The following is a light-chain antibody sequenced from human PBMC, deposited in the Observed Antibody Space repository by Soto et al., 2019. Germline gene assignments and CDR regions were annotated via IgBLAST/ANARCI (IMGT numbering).Light chain of an antibody. Sequence: EIVLTQSPGTLSLSPGERATLSCRASQSVSSSYLAWYQQKPGQAPRLLIYGASSRATGIPDRFSGSGSGTDFTLNISRLEPEDFAVYYGQHYGSSTFTFGPGTKVDIK. V-gene: IGKV3-20*01. CDR1: QSVSSSY. CDR2: GAS. J-gene: IGKJ3*01. CDR3: QHYGSSTFT.